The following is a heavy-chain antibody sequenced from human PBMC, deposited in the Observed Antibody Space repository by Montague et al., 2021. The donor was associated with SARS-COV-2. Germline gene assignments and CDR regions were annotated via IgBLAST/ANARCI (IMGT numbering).Heavy chain of an antibody. V-gene: IGHV4-39*07. Sequence: SDTLSLTCTVSGGSISRHTSCWGWVRLPPGKGLEWIGSICYSGMAHYTPSLKSRLIISLDTSKTHVSLKLRSVTAADTAVYYCARDGGTVTTFLGVGYVRGGLNWFDPWGQGTLVTVSS. J-gene: IGHJ5*02. CDR2: ICYSGMA. CDR1: GGSISRHTSC. CDR3: ARDGGTVTTFLGVGYVRGGLNWFDP. D-gene: IGHD4-17*01.